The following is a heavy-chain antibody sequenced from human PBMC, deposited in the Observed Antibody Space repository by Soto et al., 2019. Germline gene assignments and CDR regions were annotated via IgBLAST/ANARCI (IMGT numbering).Heavy chain of an antibody. J-gene: IGHJ4*02. CDR3: AKETNAYEINF. CDR1: GFIFSGYA. CDR2: ISYDGNTQ. D-gene: IGHD3-9*01. Sequence: QVQLVESGGGVVQPGRSLRLSSAASGFIFSGYAMHWVRQAPGKGLEWVAVISYDGNTQYYADSVKGRFTVSRDNSNNMLYVQMNNLRDEDTAMYYCAKETNAYEINFWGQGTLVTVSS. V-gene: IGHV3-30-3*01.